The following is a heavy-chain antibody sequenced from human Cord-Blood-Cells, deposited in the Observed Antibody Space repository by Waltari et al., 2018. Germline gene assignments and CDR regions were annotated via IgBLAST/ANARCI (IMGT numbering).Heavy chain of an antibody. CDR3: TRADGMITFGGVIVADY. J-gene: IGHJ4*02. V-gene: IGHV3-49*05. D-gene: IGHD3-16*02. CDR1: GFTFGDYA. CDR2: IRSKAYGGTT. Sequence: EVQLVESGGGLVKPGRSLRLYCTASGFTFGDYAMSWFRQAPGQGLEWVGFIRSKAYGGTTEYAASVKGRFTISRDDSKSIAYLQMNSLKTEDTAVYYCTRADGMITFGGVIVADYWGQGTLVTVSS.